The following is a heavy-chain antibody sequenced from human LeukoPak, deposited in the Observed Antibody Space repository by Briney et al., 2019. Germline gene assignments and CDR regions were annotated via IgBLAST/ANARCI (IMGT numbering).Heavy chain of an antibody. J-gene: IGHJ6*03. CDR2: MNPNSGNT. Sequence: ASVKVSCKASGYTFTSYDINWVRQATGQGLEWMGWMNPNSGNTGYAQKFQGRVTMTRNTSISTAYMELTSLRSEDTAVYYCARYYGDYYYYYMDVWGKGTTVTVSS. D-gene: IGHD4-17*01. CDR3: ARYYGDYYYYYMDV. CDR1: GYTFTSYD. V-gene: IGHV1-8*01.